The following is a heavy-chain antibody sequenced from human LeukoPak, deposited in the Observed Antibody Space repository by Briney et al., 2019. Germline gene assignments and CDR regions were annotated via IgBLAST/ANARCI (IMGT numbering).Heavy chain of an antibody. CDR1: GYSFTNYW. Sequence: GESLKISCKGSGYSFTNYWIGWVRQMPGKGLEWMGIIYPGDSDTTYSPSFQGQVTISADKSISTAYLQWSSLKASDTAMYYCARLITATGTRLGGRTRFDPWGQGTLVTVSS. J-gene: IGHJ5*02. CDR2: IYPGDSDT. V-gene: IGHV5-51*01. CDR3: ARLITATGTRLGGRTRFDP. D-gene: IGHD6-13*01.